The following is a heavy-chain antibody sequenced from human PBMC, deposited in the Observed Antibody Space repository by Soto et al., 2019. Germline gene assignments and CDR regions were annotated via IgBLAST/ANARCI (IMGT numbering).Heavy chain of an antibody. D-gene: IGHD1-26*01. Sequence: ASVKVSCKTSGYTFTRYQMHWVRQAPGQWLEWMGIINTSGGSATYTQKFQGRVTMTRDTSTSTVYMELSSLRSEDTAVYYCTPLLLGYWGQGTLVTVSS. CDR2: INTSGGSA. V-gene: IGHV1-46*01. J-gene: IGHJ4*02. CDR3: TPLLLGY. CDR1: GYTFTRYQ.